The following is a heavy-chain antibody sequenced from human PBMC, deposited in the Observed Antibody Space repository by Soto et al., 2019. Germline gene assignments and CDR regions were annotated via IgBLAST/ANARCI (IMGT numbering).Heavy chain of an antibody. CDR1: GFVFSAYT. Sequence: GGSLRLSCAASGFVFSAYTMTWFRQAPGKGLEWLSSISDDSSYIDYADSLRGRFTGSRDNARNSLYLQMDSLGAEDTGVYYCATPYYFNHWGPGTLVTVSS. J-gene: IGHJ1*01. CDR3: ATPYYFNH. V-gene: IGHV3-21*01. D-gene: IGHD3-16*01. CDR2: ISDDSSYI.